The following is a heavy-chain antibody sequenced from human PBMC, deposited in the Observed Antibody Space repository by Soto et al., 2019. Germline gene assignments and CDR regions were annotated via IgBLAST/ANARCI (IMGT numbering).Heavy chain of an antibody. CDR2: ISGGGASR. CDR3: AAQRGSPLPDAKDV. J-gene: IGHJ6*02. Sequence: LSLSCAGSGFTFITSTMNWVRQAPGKVLEWVSSISGGGASRYYADSVKGRFIISRDNAKNSLFLQMNSLRAEDTGMYFCAAQRGSPLPDAKDVWGQGRTVTVXS. V-gene: IGHV3-21*04. CDR1: GFTFITST. D-gene: IGHD2-2*01.